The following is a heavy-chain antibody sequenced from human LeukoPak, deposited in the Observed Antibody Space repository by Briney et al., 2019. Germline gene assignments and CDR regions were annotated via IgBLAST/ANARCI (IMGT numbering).Heavy chain of an antibody. CDR3: AELGITMIGGV. CDR1: GFTFSSYE. V-gene: IGHV3-48*03. Sequence: PGGSLRLSCTASGFTFSSYEMNWVRQAPGKGLEWVSYISSSGSTIYYADSVRGRFTISRDNAKNSLYLQMNSLRAEDTAVYYCAELGITMIGGVWGKGTTVTISS. D-gene: IGHD3-10*02. CDR2: ISSSGSTI. J-gene: IGHJ6*04.